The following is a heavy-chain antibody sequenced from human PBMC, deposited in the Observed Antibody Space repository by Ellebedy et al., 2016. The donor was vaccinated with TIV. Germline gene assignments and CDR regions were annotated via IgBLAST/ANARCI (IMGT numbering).Heavy chain of an antibody. V-gene: IGHV3-30*04. J-gene: IGHJ3*02. CDR1: GFTFSSYA. CDR2: ISYDGTTK. Sequence: GGSLRLSCAASGFTFSSYAIHWVRQAPGKGLEWVSVISYDGTTKYYADSVKGRFTISRDNSKNTLYLQMSSLRIEDTAGYYCAIGRKVVGSSWYDSAFDIWGQGTMVTVSS. CDR3: AIGRKVVGSSWYDSAFDI. D-gene: IGHD6-13*01.